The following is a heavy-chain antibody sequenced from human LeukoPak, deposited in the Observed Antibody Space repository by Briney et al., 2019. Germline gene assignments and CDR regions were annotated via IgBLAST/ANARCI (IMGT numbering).Heavy chain of an antibody. J-gene: IGHJ4*02. Sequence: GASVKVSCKASGYIFTSYSISWVRQAPGQGLEWMGWISAYNGDTNYVQKFQGRVAMTTDTSTTTAYMELRGLRFNDTAVYYCARAGPGSGWYFDYWGQGTLVTVSS. D-gene: IGHD6-19*01. CDR3: ARAGPGSGWYFDY. CDR2: ISAYNGDT. V-gene: IGHV1-18*01. CDR1: GYIFTSYS.